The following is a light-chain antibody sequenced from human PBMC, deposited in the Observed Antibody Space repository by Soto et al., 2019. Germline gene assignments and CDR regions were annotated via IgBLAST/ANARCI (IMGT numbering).Light chain of an antibody. CDR3: QQHSNSPWT. CDR2: AVS. V-gene: IGKV3-20*01. Sequence: EIVLTQSPGTLTLSPGASAALSCRASQTISNNYLVWYRQKPGQAPRLLIYAVSSRAAGIPDRFSGSGSGTDFALTIARLEPEDSAVYYCQQHSNSPWTFGQGTRVEI. CDR1: QTISNNY. J-gene: IGKJ1*01.